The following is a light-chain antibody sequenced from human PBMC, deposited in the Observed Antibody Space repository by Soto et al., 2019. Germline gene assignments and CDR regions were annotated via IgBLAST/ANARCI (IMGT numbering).Light chain of an antibody. J-gene: IGLJ3*02. V-gene: IGLV1-51*01. CDR2: DND. CDR3: GTWDNSLRAGV. CDR1: SSNIGTNF. Sequence: QSVLTQPPSVSAAPGQNITISCSGSSSNIGTNFVSWYHQLPRAAPKLLIYDNDKRPSGIPDRFSGSKSGTSATLGITGLQTGDEADYYCGTWDNSLRAGVFGGGTKLTV.